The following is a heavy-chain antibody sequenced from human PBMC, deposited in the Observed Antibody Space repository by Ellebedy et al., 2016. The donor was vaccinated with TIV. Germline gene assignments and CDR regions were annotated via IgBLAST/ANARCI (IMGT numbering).Heavy chain of an antibody. Sequence: GGSLRLSCAASGFTFSSYWMSWVRQAPGKGLEWVANIKQDGSEKYYVDSVKGRFTISRDNAKNSLYLQMNSLRAEDTAVYYCARVGELEPYDHDAFDIWGQGTMVTVSS. V-gene: IGHV3-7*03. CDR3: ARVGELEPYDHDAFDI. D-gene: IGHD1-1*01. CDR2: IKQDGSEK. J-gene: IGHJ3*02. CDR1: GFTFSSYW.